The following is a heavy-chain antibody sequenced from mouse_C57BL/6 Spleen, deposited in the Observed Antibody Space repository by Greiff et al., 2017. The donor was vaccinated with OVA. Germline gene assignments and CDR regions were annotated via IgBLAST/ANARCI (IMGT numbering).Heavy chain of an antibody. J-gene: IGHJ4*01. Sequence: EVKLLESGGGLVQPKGSLKLSCAASGFSFNTYAMNWVRQAPGKGLEWVARIRSKSNNYATYYADSVKDRFTISRDDSESMLYLQMNNLKTEDTAMYYCVSSNWYYAMDYWGQGTSVTVSS. CDR1: GFSFNTYA. CDR2: IRSKSNNYAT. CDR3: VSSNWYYAMDY. D-gene: IGHD4-1*01. V-gene: IGHV10-1*01.